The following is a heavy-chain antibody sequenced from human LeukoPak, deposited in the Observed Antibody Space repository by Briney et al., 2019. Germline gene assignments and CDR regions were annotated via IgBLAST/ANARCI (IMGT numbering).Heavy chain of an antibody. D-gene: IGHD6-13*01. CDR3: ARSYSSMGPLRTIFDP. J-gene: IGHJ5*02. CDR1: GYTFTGYY. CDR2: INPNSGGT. V-gene: IGHV1-2*02. Sequence: GASVKVSCKASGYTFTGYYMHWVRQAPGQGLEWMGWINPNSGGTNYAQKFQGRVTMTRDTSISTAYMELSRLRSDDTAVYYCARSYSSMGPLRTIFDPWGQGTLVTVSS.